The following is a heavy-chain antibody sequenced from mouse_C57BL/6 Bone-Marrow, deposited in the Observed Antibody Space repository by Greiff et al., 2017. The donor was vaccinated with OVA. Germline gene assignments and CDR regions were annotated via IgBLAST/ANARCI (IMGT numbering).Heavy chain of an antibody. CDR1: GFTFSSYA. CDR2: ISSGGDYI. J-gene: IGHJ1*03. D-gene: IGHD2-3*01. CDR3: TRDRDGYYGYFDV. V-gene: IGHV5-9-1*02. Sequence: EVKLVESGEGLVKPGGSLKLSCAASGFTFSSYAMSWVRQTPEKRLEWVAYISSGGDYIYYADTVKGRFTISRDNARNTLYLQMSSLKSEDTAMYYCTRDRDGYYGYFDVWGTGTTVTVSA.